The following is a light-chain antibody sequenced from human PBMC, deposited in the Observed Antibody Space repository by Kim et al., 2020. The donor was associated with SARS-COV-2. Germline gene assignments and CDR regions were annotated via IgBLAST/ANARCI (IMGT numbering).Light chain of an antibody. CDR2: GAS. CDR3: QQANSFPWA. J-gene: IGKJ1*01. Sequence: ASVGDRVTITCRASQDISNWLAWYQHKPGTAPKVLIHGASILQSGIPSRFSGSGSGTDFTLTISNLQPDDFATYYCQQANSFPWAFGQGTKVDIK. CDR1: QDISNW. V-gene: IGKV1-12*01.